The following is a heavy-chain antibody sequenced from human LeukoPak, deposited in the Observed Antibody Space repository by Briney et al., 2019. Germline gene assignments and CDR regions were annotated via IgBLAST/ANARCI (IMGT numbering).Heavy chain of an antibody. J-gene: IGHJ3*02. V-gene: IGHV3-64D*06. Sequence: GGSLRLSCSASGFTFSRYAMHWVRQAPGKGLEYVSAISSNGGSTYYADSVKGRFTISRDNSKNTLYLQMSSLRAEDTAVYYCVKGRAVASVGDAFDIWGQGTMVTVSS. CDR1: GFTFSRYA. CDR2: ISSNGGST. D-gene: IGHD6-19*01. CDR3: VKGRAVASVGDAFDI.